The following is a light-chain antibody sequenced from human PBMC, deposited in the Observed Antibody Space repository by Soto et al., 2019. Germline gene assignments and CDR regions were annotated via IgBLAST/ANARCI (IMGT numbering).Light chain of an antibody. V-gene: IGKV3-20*01. J-gene: IGKJ5*01. Sequence: EIVLTQSPGTLSLSPGERATLSCSASQSVSSNYFAWYQQKPGQAPRLLIYGVSSRATGIPDRFSGSGSGTDFTLTISRLEPEDFAVYYCEQYGSSPPVTFGQGTRLEIK. CDR3: EQYGSSPPVT. CDR2: GVS. CDR1: QSVSSNY.